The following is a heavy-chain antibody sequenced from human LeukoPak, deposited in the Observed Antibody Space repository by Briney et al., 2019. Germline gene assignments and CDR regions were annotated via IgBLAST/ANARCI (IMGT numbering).Heavy chain of an antibody. D-gene: IGHD3-10*01. CDR2: ITHSGST. CDR3: ARGRIKGGSGSYYKNYFDY. V-gene: IGHV4-34*01. CDR1: GGSFSGYY. J-gene: IGHJ4*02. Sequence: PSETLSLICAVYGGSFSGYYWSWIRHPSGKGLEWIGEITHSGSTNYNPSLKSQVTISVDTAKNQFSLKLSTVSAADTAVYYCARGRIKGGSGSYYKNYFDYWGQGTLVTVSS.